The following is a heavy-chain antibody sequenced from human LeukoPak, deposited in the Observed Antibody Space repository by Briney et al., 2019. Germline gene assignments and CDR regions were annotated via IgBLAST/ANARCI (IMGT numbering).Heavy chain of an antibody. Sequence: GGSLRLTCEASGFTFSDYYMSWVRQAPGKGLEWIAYIRGSGSTTDYADSVKGRFTISRDNTKNSVFLQMNSLRAEDMAVYYCARGTPEPMLEAGTGYFDYWGQGTLVTVSS. J-gene: IGHJ4*02. D-gene: IGHD6-19*01. V-gene: IGHV3-11*04. CDR2: IRGSGSTT. CDR1: GFTFSDYY. CDR3: ARGTPEPMLEAGTGYFDY.